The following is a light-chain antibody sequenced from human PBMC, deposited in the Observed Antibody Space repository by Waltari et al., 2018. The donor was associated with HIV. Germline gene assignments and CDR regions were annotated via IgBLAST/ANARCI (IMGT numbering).Light chain of an antibody. J-gene: IGKJ1*01. Sequence: IVLTQSPGTLSLSPGERATLSCRASQSISSNYMAWCQKTPGQAPRLLLYGASNRATGIPDRFSGSGSGTDFTLTISRLEPEDFAVFYCQQYSSSPWTFGQGTKVE. CDR2: GAS. CDR3: QQYSSSPWT. CDR1: QSISSNY. V-gene: IGKV3-20*01.